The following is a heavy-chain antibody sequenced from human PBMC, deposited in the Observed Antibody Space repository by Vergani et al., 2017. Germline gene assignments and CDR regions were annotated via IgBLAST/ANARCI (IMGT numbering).Heavy chain of an antibody. V-gene: IGHV4-61*02. CDR2: LYTSGST. J-gene: IGHJ6*02. CDR1: GGSISSGSYY. Sequence: QVQLQESGPGLVKPSQTLSLTCTVSGGSISSGSYYWSWIRQPAGKGLEWIGRLYTSGSTNYNPSLKSRVTISVDTSKNQFSLKLSSVTAADTAVYYCARIGSGGSRSELLLSCYYYGMDVWGQGTTVTVSS. CDR3: ARIGSGGSRSELLLSCYYYGMDV. D-gene: IGHD2-15*01.